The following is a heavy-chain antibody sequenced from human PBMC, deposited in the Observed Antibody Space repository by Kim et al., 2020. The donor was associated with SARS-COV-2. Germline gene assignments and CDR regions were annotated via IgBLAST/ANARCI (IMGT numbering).Heavy chain of an antibody. D-gene: IGHD2-21*02. V-gene: IGHV3-33*01. Sequence: GGSLRLSCAASGFTFSSYGMHWVRQAPGKGLEWVSVIWYDGSNKFYADSVKGRFTISRDNSKNTLYLQMNSLRAEDTAVYYCARGGGDSAGAFDIWGQG. CDR2: IWYDGSNK. J-gene: IGHJ3*02. CDR1: GFTFSSYG. CDR3: ARGGGDSAGAFDI.